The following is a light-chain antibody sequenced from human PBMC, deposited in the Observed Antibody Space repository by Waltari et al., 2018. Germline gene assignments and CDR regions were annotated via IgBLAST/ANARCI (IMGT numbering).Light chain of an antibody. CDR3: QQYYDIPYT. V-gene: IGKV4-1*01. CDR1: PTLLYISNNKNY. J-gene: IGKJ2*01. CDR2: WAS. Sequence: DIVMTQSSESLAVSLGERATIRCKSSPTLLYISNNKNYLSWYQQKPGQPPRLLMYWASTRESGVPDRFSGSGSGTDFTLTIGSLQAEDVAVYYCQQYYDIPYTFGQGTKLEIK.